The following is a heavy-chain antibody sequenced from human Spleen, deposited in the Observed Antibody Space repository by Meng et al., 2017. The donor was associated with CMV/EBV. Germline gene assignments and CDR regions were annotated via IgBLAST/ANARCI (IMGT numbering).Heavy chain of an antibody. V-gene: IGHV4-38-2*02. CDR1: GFSISTGYY. CDR3: AGELKFGSYYYGMDV. Sequence: SETLSLTCTVSGFSISTGYYWGWIRQPPGKALEWLGNVFHNETTSYNPSLKGRVTLSVDASKNRFSLNLTSVTAADTAMYYCAGELKFGSYYYGMDVWGQGTTVTVSS. CDR2: VFHNETT. D-gene: IGHD3-16*01. J-gene: IGHJ6*02.